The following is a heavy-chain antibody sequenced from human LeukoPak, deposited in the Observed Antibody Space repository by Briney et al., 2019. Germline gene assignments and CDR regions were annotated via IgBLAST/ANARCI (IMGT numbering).Heavy chain of an antibody. CDR3: AKTTAGYSSGRYPGWPVDY. J-gene: IGHJ4*02. D-gene: IGHD6-19*01. CDR1: GFTFRSYA. V-gene: IGHV3-23*01. Sequence: GGSLRLSYAASGFTFRSYAIYWVRQAPGKGLEWVSGISGSGGDTYFADSVKDRFTISRDNSKNTVFLQMDRLRAEDTAVYYCAKTTAGYSSGRYPGWPVDYWGQGTLVTVSS. CDR2: ISGSGGDT.